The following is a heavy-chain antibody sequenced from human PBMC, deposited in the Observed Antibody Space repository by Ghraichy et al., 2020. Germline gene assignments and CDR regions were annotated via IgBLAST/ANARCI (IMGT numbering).Heavy chain of an antibody. CDR1: GDSFSDYY. J-gene: IGHJ5*02. D-gene: IGHD2/OR15-2a*01. Sequence: SETLSLTCAVSGDSFSDYYWTWIRQPPGKGLEWIGEINHSGSTNYNPSLKSRVTISIDASRNQFSLKLSSVTAADTAVYYCARGLSPPRWFDPWGPGTLVVVSS. CDR2: INHSGST. CDR3: ARGLSPPRWFDP. V-gene: IGHV4-34*01.